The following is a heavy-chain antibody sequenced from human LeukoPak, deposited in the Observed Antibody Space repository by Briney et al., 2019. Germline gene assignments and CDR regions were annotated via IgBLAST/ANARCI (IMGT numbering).Heavy chain of an antibody. V-gene: IGHV3-21*04. Sequence: GGSLRLSCAASGFTFSYYNMNWVREAPGKGLEWVSSISSSSSYIYYADSVKGRFTISRDNAKNSLYLQMNSLRAEDTAVYYCARDVSSSPAWWFDPWGQGTLVTVSS. CDR2: ISSSSSYI. CDR3: ARDVSSSPAWWFDP. J-gene: IGHJ5*02. CDR1: GFTFSYYN. D-gene: IGHD6-6*01.